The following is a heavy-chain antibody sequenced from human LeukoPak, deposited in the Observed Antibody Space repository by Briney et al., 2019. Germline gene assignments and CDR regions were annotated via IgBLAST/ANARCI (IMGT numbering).Heavy chain of an antibody. CDR2: ISGSGGST. CDR1: GFTFSSYA. V-gene: IGHV3-23*01. Sequence: PGGSLRLSCAASGFTFSSYAMSWVRQAPGKGLEWVSAISGSGGSTYYADSVKGRFTISRDNSKNTLYLQMNSLRAEDTAVYYCAKDHYDSSGYYYGWFDPWGQGTLVTVSS. CDR3: AKDHYDSSGYYYGWFDP. J-gene: IGHJ5*02. D-gene: IGHD3-22*01.